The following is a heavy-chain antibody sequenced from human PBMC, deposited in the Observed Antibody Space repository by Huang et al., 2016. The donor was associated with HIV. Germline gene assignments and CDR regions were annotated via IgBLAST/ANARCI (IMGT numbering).Heavy chain of an antibody. V-gene: IGHV5-51*03. Sequence: EVQLVQSGAEVKKPGESLKISCTGSGYSFSIYWIAWVRQMPGKGLEWMGISEPCESKGIYSPSFEGHVSISVDKSINTVYLHWSSLKASDTAIYYCAKGRRAFDVWGQGTWVTVSS. CDR3: AKGRRAFDV. CDR2: SEPCESKG. CDR1: GYSFSIYW. J-gene: IGHJ3*01.